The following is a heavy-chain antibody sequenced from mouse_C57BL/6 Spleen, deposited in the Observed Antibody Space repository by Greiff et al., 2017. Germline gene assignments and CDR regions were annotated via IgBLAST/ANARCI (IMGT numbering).Heavy chain of an antibody. CDR1: GYTFTSYW. V-gene: IGHV1-53*01. Sequence: QVQLQQSGTELVKPGASVKLSCKASGYTFTSYWMHWVKQRPGQGLEWIGNINPSNGGTNYNEKFKSKATLTVDKSSSTAYMQLSSLTSEDSAVYYCAREREYDYDWFAYWGQGTLVTVSA. CDR2: INPSNGGT. CDR3: AREREYDYDWFAY. D-gene: IGHD2-4*01. J-gene: IGHJ3*01.